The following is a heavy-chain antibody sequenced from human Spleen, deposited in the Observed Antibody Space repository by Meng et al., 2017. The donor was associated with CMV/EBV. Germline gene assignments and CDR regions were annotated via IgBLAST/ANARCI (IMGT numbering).Heavy chain of an antibody. V-gene: IGHV3-15*01. J-gene: IGHJ4*02. CDR1: GFTFSNAW. CDR3: STGWYLDS. CDR2: IKSEPDGGTI. D-gene: IGHD6-19*01. Sequence: GGSLRLSCAGFGFTFSNAWLNWVRQAPGKGLEWVGRIKSEPDGGTIDYSAPLKGRFSIARDDSKHMVYLQLNSLKTEDTAVYYCSTGWYLDSWGQGTLVTVSS.